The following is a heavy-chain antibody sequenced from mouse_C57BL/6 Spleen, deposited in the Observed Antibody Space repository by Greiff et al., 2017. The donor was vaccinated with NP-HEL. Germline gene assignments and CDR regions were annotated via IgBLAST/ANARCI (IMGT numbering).Heavy chain of an antibody. J-gene: IGHJ2*01. D-gene: IGHD1-1*01. CDR2: IDPSDSYT. V-gene: IGHV1-59*01. CDR3: ARGYYYGSSYVYFDY. CDR1: GYTFTSYW. Sequence: QVQLQQPGAELVRPGTSVKLSCKASGYTFTSYWMHWVKQRPGQGLEWIGVIDPSDSYTNYNQKFKGKATLTVDTSSSTAYMQLSSLTSEDSAVYYCARGYYYGSSYVYFDYWGQGTTLTVSS.